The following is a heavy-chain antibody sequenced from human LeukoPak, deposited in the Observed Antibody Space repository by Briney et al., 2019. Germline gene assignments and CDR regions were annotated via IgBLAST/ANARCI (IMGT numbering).Heavy chain of an antibody. CDR3: ARAGTYNWNDNAFDI. J-gene: IGHJ3*02. Sequence: GGSLRLSCAASGFTFSSSAMHWVRQAPGKGLVWVSRINSDGSSTSYADSVKGRFTISRDNAKNTLYLQMNSLRAEDTAVYYCARAGTYNWNDNAFDIWGQGTMVTVSS. CDR1: GFTFSSSA. CDR2: INSDGSST. V-gene: IGHV3-74*01. D-gene: IGHD1-20*01.